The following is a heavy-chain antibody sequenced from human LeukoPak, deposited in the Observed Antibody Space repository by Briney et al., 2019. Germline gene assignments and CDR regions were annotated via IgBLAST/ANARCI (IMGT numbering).Heavy chain of an antibody. Sequence: PGGSLRLSCAASGFTFDDYAMHWVRQVPGKGLEWVSLISGDGGITYYADSVKGRFTISRDNAKNSLYLQMNSLRAEDTAVYYCARERGYSGYDYFIDSPSDYWGQGTLVTVSS. V-gene: IGHV3-43*02. CDR1: GFTFDDYA. CDR2: ISGDGGIT. J-gene: IGHJ4*02. D-gene: IGHD5-12*01. CDR3: ARERGYSGYDYFIDSPSDY.